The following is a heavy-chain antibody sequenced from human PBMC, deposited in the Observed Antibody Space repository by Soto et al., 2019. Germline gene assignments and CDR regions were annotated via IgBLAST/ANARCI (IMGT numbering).Heavy chain of an antibody. D-gene: IGHD5-12*01. CDR3: ARCQGYYYYYYYMDV. J-gene: IGHJ6*03. Sequence: PSETLSLTCAVYGGSFSGYYWSWIRQPPGKGLEWIGEINHSGSTNYNPSLKSRVNISVDTSKNKFSLKLSSVTAADTVVYYCARCQGYYYYYYYMDVWGKGTTVTVSS. CDR1: GGSFSGYY. V-gene: IGHV4-34*01. CDR2: INHSGST.